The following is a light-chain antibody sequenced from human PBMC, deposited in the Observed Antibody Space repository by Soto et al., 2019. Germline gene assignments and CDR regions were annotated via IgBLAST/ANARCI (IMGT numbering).Light chain of an antibody. CDR2: DGS. CDR3: QQFNSYPPLT. Sequence: AIQLTQSPSSLSASVGDRVTITCRASQGISSALAWYQQKPGKAPKLLIYDGSSLESGVPSRFSGSGSGTDFTLTISSLQPEDFATYYCQQFNSYPPLTFGPGTKVDIK. J-gene: IGKJ3*01. CDR1: QGISSA. V-gene: IGKV1-13*02.